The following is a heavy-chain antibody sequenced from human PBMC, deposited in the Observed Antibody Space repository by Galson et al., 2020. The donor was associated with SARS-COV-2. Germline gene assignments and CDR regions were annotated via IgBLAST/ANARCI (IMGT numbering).Heavy chain of an antibody. Sequence: GGSLRLSRAASGFTFSSYAMSWVRQAPGKGLEWVSAISGSGGSTYYADSVKGRFTISRDNSKNTLYLQMNSLRAEDMAVYYCAKDLGWWGYSGYGWFDPWGQGTLVTVSA. CDR1: GFTFSSYA. CDR3: AKDLGWWGYSGYGWFDP. CDR2: ISGSGGST. J-gene: IGHJ5*02. D-gene: IGHD5-12*01. V-gene: IGHV3-23*01.